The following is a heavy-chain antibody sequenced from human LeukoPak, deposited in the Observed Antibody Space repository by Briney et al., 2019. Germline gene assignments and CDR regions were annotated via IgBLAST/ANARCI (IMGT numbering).Heavy chain of an antibody. Sequence: GGSLRLSCAASGFTFSRYSMNWVRQAPGKGLEWVSSISTGSNYIYYADSVKGRFTISRDNAKNSLYLQMNSLRAEDTAVYYCARDRRDGYNYDYWGQGTLVTVSS. V-gene: IGHV3-21*01. CDR1: GFTFSRYS. CDR3: ARDRRDGYNYDY. CDR2: ISTGSNYI. D-gene: IGHD5-24*01. J-gene: IGHJ4*02.